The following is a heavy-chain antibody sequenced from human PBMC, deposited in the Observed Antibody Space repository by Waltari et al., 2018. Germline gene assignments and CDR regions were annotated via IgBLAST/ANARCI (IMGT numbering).Heavy chain of an antibody. CDR1: GYTFTDYY. D-gene: IGHD3-22*01. CDR2: VDPEDGET. CDR3: ATEPKYYYDSSGYPFDY. V-gene: IGHV1-69-2*01. J-gene: IGHJ4*02. Sequence: EVQLVQSGAEVKKPGATVKISCKASGYTFTDYYMHWVQQAPGKGLEWMGRVDPEDGETIYAEKCQGRVTITADTSTDTAYMELSSLRSEDTAVYYCATEPKYYYDSSGYPFDYWGQGTLVTVSS.